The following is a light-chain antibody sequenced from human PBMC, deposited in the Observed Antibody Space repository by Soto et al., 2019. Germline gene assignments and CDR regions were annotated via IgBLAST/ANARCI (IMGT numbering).Light chain of an antibody. CDR3: QQYGSSPPIT. CDR1: QSLSSIY. Sequence: EIVLTQSPGTLSLSPGQGATLSCRASQSLSSIYLAWYQQKPGQAPRLLIYRTSSRATGIPDRFSGSESETDFTLTISRLEPDDSAVYYCQQYGSSPPITFGQGTRLEIK. CDR2: RTS. V-gene: IGKV3-20*01. J-gene: IGKJ5*01.